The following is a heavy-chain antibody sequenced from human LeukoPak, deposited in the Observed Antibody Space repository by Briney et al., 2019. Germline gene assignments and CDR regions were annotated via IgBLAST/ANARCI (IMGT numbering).Heavy chain of an antibody. Sequence: ASVKVSCKASGYTFTSYGISWVRQAPGQGLEWMGWISAYNGNTNYAQKLQGRVTMTTDTSTSTAYMELRSLRSDDTAVYYCARDVPDYGDYGEDYYYGMDVWGQGTTVTVSS. CDR2: ISAYNGNT. V-gene: IGHV1-18*01. CDR3: ARDVPDYGDYGEDYYYGMDV. D-gene: IGHD4-17*01. J-gene: IGHJ6*02. CDR1: GYTFTSYG.